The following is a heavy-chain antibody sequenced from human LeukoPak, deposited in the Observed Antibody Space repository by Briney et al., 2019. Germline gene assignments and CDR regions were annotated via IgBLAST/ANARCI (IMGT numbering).Heavy chain of an antibody. V-gene: IGHV4-61*02. Sequence: PSETLSLTCTVPGGSISSDHFYWTWVRQPAGKGLEWIGRIKGSITNYNPSLKSRVNISVDTSTNQFSLKLNSLTAADTAVYYCARVPDWTYAADYWGQGTLVTVSS. CDR3: ARVPDWTYAADY. CDR2: IKGSIT. CDR1: GGSISSDHFY. J-gene: IGHJ4*02. D-gene: IGHD3/OR15-3a*01.